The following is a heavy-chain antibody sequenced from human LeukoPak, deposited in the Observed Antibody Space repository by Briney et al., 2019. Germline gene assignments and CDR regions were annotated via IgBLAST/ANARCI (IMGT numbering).Heavy chain of an antibody. CDR3: ARVREWEVLAPFDF. CDR2: ISYDENNQ. CDR1: GFIFRTSA. J-gene: IGHJ4*02. D-gene: IGHD1-26*01. Sequence: PGGSLRLSCAASGFIFRTSAMHWVRQAPGKGLEWVALISYDENNQNYADSVKGRFTISRDNSNDTLYLQMNNLRVDDTAVYFCARVREWEVLAPFDFWGQGILVTVSS. V-gene: IGHV3-30*04.